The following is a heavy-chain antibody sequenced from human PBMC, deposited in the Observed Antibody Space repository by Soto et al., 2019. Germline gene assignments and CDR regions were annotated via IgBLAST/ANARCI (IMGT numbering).Heavy chain of an antibody. CDR2: IYYSGST. Sequence: QVQLQESGPGLVKPSQTLSLTCTVSGGSISSGGYYWSWIRQHPGKGLEWIGYIYYSGSTYYNPSLKRRVTISVDTSKNQFSLKLSSVTAADTAVYYCARNPGLAYCGGDCYLGAFDIWGQGTMVTVSS. CDR1: GGSISSGGYY. V-gene: IGHV4-31*03. CDR3: ARNPGLAYCGGDCYLGAFDI. J-gene: IGHJ3*02. D-gene: IGHD2-21*02.